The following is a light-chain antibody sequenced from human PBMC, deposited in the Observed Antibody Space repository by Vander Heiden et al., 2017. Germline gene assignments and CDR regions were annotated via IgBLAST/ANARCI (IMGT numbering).Light chain of an antibody. J-gene: IGLJ2*01. Sequence: QSALPQPASASASPGQSITISCTGTSSDVGGYNYVSWYQQHPGKAPKLMIYDVSNRPSGVSNRVSGSKSGNTASLTISGLQAEDEADYYCSSYTSSSTLGVFGGGTKLTVL. CDR1: SSDVGGYNY. CDR3: SSYTSSSTLGV. V-gene: IGLV2-14*01. CDR2: DVS.